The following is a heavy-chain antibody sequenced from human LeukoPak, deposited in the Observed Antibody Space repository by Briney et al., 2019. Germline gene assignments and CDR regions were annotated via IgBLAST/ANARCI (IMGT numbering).Heavy chain of an antibody. J-gene: IGHJ4*02. CDR1: GFTFTNAW. V-gene: IGHV3-15*01. CDR2: IRSKTDGGTI. D-gene: IGHD1-26*01. Sequence: PGGSLRLSCAASGFTFTNAWMNWVRQAPGKGLEWVGRIRSKTDGGTIDYAAPVKGRFTISRDDSKNTLYLQMNSLKTEDTAVYYCTTSPPKYPSWDDCWGQGTLVTVSS. CDR3: TTSPPKYPSWDDC.